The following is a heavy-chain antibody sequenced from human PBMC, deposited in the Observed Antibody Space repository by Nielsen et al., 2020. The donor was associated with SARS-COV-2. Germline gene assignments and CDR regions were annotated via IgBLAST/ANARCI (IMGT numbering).Heavy chain of an antibody. Sequence: ASVKVSCKASGDTSDTYDISWVRQAPGKGLEWMGWINGYNGNANYAQKFQGRVTVTIDTSTRTTFMELKSLRFDDTAIYYCAREASYYYMDVWGRGTTVTVSS. V-gene: IGHV1-18*04. CDR1: GDTSDTYD. CDR2: INGYNGNA. J-gene: IGHJ6*03. CDR3: AREASYYYMDV.